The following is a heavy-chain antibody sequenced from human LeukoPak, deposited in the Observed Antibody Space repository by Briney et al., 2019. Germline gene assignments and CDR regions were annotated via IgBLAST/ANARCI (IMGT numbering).Heavy chain of an antibody. J-gene: IGHJ4*02. CDR3: AKDRYDSSGYHDY. Sequence: GGSLRLSCAASGFTFSSYGMHRVRQAPGKGLEWVAFIRYDGSNKYYADSVKGRFTISRDNSKNTLYLQMNSLRAEDTAVYYCAKDRYDSSGYHDYWGQGTLVTVSS. CDR2: IRYDGSNK. D-gene: IGHD3-22*01. V-gene: IGHV3-30*02. CDR1: GFTFSSYG.